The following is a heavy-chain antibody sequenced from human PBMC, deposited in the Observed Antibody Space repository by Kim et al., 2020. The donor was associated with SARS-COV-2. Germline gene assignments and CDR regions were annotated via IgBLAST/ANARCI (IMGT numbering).Heavy chain of an antibody. J-gene: IGHJ4*02. CDR3: GSECFGELSGFDY. V-gene: IGHV4-31*02. Sequence: SNPSLKSRVTISVDTSKNQCSLKLSSVPAADTAVYYCGSECFGELSGFDYWGQGTLGTVSS. D-gene: IGHD3-10*01.